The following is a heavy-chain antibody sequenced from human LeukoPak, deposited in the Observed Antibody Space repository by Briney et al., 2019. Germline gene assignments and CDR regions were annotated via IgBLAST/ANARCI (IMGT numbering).Heavy chain of an antibody. J-gene: IGHJ3*02. V-gene: IGHV4-61*02. Sequence: SETLSLTCTVSGDSISSGDYYWSWIRQPAEKGLEWIGRIYTSGSTNYNPSLKSRVTISVDTSKNQFSLKLTSVTAADTAVYYCARGLYKYDGSGAFDIWGQGTMVTVSS. CDR1: GDSISSGDYY. D-gene: IGHD3-22*01. CDR3: ARGLYKYDGSGAFDI. CDR2: IYTSGST.